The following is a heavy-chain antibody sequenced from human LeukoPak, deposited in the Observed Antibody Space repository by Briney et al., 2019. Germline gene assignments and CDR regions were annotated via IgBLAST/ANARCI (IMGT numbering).Heavy chain of an antibody. CDR2: INAGNGNT. V-gene: IGHV1-3*01. D-gene: IGHD5-24*01. J-gene: IGHJ4*02. CDR3: ARERVDGYNYGDDY. Sequence: GASVKVSCKAFGYTFTSYAMHWVRQAPGQRLEWMGWINAGNGNTKYSQKFQGRVTITRDTSASTAYMELRSLRSDDTAVYYCARERVDGYNYGDDYWGQGTLVTVSS. CDR1: GYTFTSYA.